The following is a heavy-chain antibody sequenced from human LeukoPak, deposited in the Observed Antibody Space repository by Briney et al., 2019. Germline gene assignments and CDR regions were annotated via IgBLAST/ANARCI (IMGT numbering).Heavy chain of an antibody. D-gene: IGHD6-6*01. V-gene: IGHV4-34*01. CDR1: GSSFSGYY. CDR2: INHSGST. Sequence: PSETLSLTCGVYGSSFSGYYWSWIRQPPGKGLEWIGEINHSGSTNYNASLKSRVTISVDTSRKQFSLKPSSVTAADSAMYYCAREPGWTIAARPFDYCGQGTLVTVSS. CDR3: AREPGWTIAARPFDY. J-gene: IGHJ4*02.